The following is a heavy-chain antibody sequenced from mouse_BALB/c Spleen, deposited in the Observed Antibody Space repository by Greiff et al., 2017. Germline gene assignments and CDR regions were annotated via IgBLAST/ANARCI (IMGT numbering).Heavy chain of an antibody. D-gene: IGHD2-3*01. Sequence: EVKLQESGPGLVKPSQSLSLTCTVTGYSITSDYAWNWIRQFPGNKLEWMGYISYSGSTSYNPSLKSRISITRDTSKNQFFLQLNSVTTEDTATYYCASWDGYYEAMDYWGQGTSVTVSS. J-gene: IGHJ4*01. CDR2: ISYSGST. V-gene: IGHV3-2*02. CDR3: ASWDGYYEAMDY. CDR1: GYSITSDYA.